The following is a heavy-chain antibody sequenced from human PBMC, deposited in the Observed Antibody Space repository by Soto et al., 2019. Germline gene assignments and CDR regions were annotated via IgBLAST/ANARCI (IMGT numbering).Heavy chain of an antibody. V-gene: IGHV3-23*01. CDR1: GFTFSSYA. D-gene: IGHD1-20*01. CDR2: ISGSGGST. J-gene: IGHJ4*02. Sequence: GGSLRLSCTASGFTFSSYAMSWVRQAPGKGLEWVSAISGSGGSTYYADSVKGRFTISRDNSKNTLYLQMNSLRAEDTAVYYCAKIPLFNWNDPSFDYWGQGTLVTVSS. CDR3: AKIPLFNWNDPSFDY.